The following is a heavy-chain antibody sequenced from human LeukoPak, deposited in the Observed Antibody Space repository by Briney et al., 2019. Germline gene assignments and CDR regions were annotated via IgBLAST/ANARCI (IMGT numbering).Heavy chain of an antibody. CDR3: ARAESDWPPYIDY. CDR1: GYTFTSFY. J-gene: IGHJ4*02. CDR2: ISAYNGKT. Sequence: ASVKVSCKASGYTFTSFYIIWVRQAPGQGLEWLGWISAYNGKTNYAQKLQGRVTMATDTSTTTAYMELRSLRDDDTAVYWCARAESDWPPYIDYWGQGTLVTVSS. V-gene: IGHV1-18*01. D-gene: IGHD3-9*01.